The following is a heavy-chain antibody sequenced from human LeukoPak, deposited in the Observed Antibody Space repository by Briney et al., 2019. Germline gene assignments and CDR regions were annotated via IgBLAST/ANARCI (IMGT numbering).Heavy chain of an antibody. CDR3: ARDSSGPSY. CDR1: GFLVSNYY. Sequence: GGSLRLSCAASGFLVSNYYMSWVRQAPGKGLEWVSVICSGAGTYYADSVMGRFTISRDSSRSTLYLQMNSLRAEDTAVYFCARDSSGPSYWGQGTLVTVSS. V-gene: IGHV3-53*01. D-gene: IGHD1-26*01. CDR2: ICSGAGT. J-gene: IGHJ4*01.